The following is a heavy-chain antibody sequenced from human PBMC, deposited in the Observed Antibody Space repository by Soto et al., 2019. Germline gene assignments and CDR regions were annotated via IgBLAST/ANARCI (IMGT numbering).Heavy chain of an antibody. CDR3: AKDRAAYYYDSSGYGPFDY. D-gene: IGHD3-22*01. V-gene: IGHV3-23*01. J-gene: IGHJ4*02. Sequence: PGGSLRLSCAASGFTFSSYAMSWVRQAPGKGLEWVSAISGSGGSTYYADSVKGRFTISRDNSKNTLYLQMNSLRAEDTAVYYCAKDRAAYYYDSSGYGPFDYWGQGTLVTVSS. CDR1: GFTFSSYA. CDR2: ISGSGGST.